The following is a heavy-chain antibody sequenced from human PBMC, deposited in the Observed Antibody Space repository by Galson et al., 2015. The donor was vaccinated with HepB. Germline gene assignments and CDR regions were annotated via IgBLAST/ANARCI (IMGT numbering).Heavy chain of an antibody. CDR3: AKESALRWTGYWCFDL. Sequence: SLRLSCAASGLTSNNYGMSWVRQAPGKGLEWISAISGSGGSTNYADSVKGRFTISRDSSNNTLYLHMNSLRAEDTAIYYCAKESALRWTGYWCFDLWGRGTLVTVSS. J-gene: IGHJ2*01. CDR2: ISGSGGST. D-gene: IGHD3/OR15-3a*01. CDR1: GLTSNNYG. V-gene: IGHV3-23*01.